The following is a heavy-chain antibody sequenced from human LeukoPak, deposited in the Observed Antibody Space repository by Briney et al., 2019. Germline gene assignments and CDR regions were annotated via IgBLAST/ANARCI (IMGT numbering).Heavy chain of an antibody. CDR1: GGSFSGYY. D-gene: IGHD3-22*01. CDR2: INHSGST. CDR3: ARVAYDSSGYYYAWFDP. V-gene: IGHV4-34*01. Sequence: SETLSLTCAVYGGSFSGYYWSWIRQPPGKGLEWIGEINHSGSTSYNPSLKSRVTISVDTSKNQFSLKLSSVTAADTAVYYCARVAYDSSGYYYAWFDPWGQGTLVTVSS. J-gene: IGHJ5*02.